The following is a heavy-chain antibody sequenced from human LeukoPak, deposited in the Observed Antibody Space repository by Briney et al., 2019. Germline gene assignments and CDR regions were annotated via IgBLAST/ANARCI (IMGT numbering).Heavy chain of an antibody. CDR2: IYYSGSI. CDR1: GGSISSYY. Sequence: SETLSLTCSVSGGSISSYYWSWIRQPPGKGLEWIGCIYYSGSINYNPSLKSRVTISVDTSKNRFSLKLSSVTAADTAVYYCARSGIVVVPAASPPSGFDPWGQGTLVTVSS. D-gene: IGHD2-2*01. V-gene: IGHV4-59*01. J-gene: IGHJ5*02. CDR3: ARSGIVVVPAASPPSGFDP.